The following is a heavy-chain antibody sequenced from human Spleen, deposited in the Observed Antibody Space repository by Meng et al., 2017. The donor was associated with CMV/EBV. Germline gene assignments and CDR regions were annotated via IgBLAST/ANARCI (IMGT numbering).Heavy chain of an antibody. J-gene: IGHJ4*02. V-gene: IGHV3-11*06. CDR3: ATLAAFGSGNSYRDEAY. CDR2: INATSGDT. D-gene: IGHD3-10*01. Sequence: FTFTDYYMTWLRQAPGKRPEVLSYINATSGDTNYIDSVRGRFTISRDNTKKSVYLQMDSLRVEDTAVYYCATLAAFGSGNSYRDEAYWGQGTLVTVSS. CDR1: FTFTDYY.